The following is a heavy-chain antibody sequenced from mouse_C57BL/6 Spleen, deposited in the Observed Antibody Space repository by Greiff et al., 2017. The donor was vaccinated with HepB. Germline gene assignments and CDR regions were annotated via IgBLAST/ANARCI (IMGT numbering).Heavy chain of an antibody. V-gene: IGHV1-77*01. CDR2: IYPGGGYT. CDR3: ARGYAFDY. D-gene: IGHD2-2*01. CDR1: GYTFTDYY. Sequence: QVQLKESGAELVKPGASVKISCKASGYTFTDYYINWVKQRPGQGLEWIGDIYPGGGYTNYNEKFKGKATLTADKSSSTAYMQFSSLTSEDSAIYYCARGYAFDYWGQGTTLTVSS. J-gene: IGHJ2*01.